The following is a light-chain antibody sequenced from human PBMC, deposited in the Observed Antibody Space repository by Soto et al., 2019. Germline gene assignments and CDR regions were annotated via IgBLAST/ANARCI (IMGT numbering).Light chain of an antibody. CDR2: GAY. V-gene: IGKV3-20*01. J-gene: IGKJ1*01. Sequence: EVVLTQSPGTLSLSSGERATLSCRASQSVINSYLAWYQQKPGQAPRLLLYGAYNRATGIPDRFSGSGSGTDFTLTISRLEPEDFAAYYCQQYGTAPWTFGQGTKVEIK. CDR3: QQYGTAPWT. CDR1: QSVINSY.